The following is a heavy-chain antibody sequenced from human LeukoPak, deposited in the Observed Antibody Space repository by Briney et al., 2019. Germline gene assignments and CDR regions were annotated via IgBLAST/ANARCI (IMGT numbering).Heavy chain of an antibody. CDR3: ARRRVYCSGGSCYSGGYYYYMDV. D-gene: IGHD2-15*01. V-gene: IGHV4-34*01. J-gene: IGHJ6*03. Sequence: PSETLSLTCAVYGGSFSDYYWSWIRQPPGKGLEWIGEINHSGSTKYNPSLKSRVTISVDTSKNQFSLKLSSVTAADTAVYYCARRRVYCSGGSCYSGGYYYYMDVWGKGTTVTISS. CDR1: GGSFSDYY. CDR2: INHSGST.